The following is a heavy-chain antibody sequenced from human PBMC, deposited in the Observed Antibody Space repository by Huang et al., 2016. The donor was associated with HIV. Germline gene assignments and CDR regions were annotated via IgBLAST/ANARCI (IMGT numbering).Heavy chain of an antibody. V-gene: IGHV4-39*01. CDR3: ARGHDFWRGRMFAISYFDV. D-gene: IGHD3-3*01. CDR1: GGSINTGRYY. CDR2: LYCTGTM. Sequence: QMRFQESGPGLVKPSGTLSLTCNVSGGSINTGRYYWCWIRQPPGKGLGLGGSLYCTGTMDYDPCLKGRLTMLTDTSKDQYTLNRSSVTAADTAIYYCARGHDFWRGRMFAISYFDVWGRGTLVTVAS. J-gene: IGHJ2*01.